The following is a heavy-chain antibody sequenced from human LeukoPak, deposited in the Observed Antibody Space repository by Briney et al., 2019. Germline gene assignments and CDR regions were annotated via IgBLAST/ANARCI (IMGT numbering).Heavy chain of an antibody. CDR2: ISGSGGST. Sequence: PGGSLRLSCAASGFTFSSYAMSWVRQAPGKGLEWVSAISGSGGSTYYADSVKGRLTISRDNSKNTLYLQMNSLRAEDTAVYYCAKQSSGYYYYPIDYWGQGTLVTVSS. V-gene: IGHV3-23*01. J-gene: IGHJ4*02. CDR1: GFTFSSYA. CDR3: AKQSSGYYYYPIDY. D-gene: IGHD3-22*01.